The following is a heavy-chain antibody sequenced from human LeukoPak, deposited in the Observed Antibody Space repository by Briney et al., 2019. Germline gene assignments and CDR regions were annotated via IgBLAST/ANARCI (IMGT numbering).Heavy chain of an antibody. CDR1: GSIPFNSYS. CDR2: ITSNGETT. J-gene: IGHJ4*02. CDR3: AKMQGYFDY. Sequence: GGSLRLSCAASGSIPFNSYSMSWVRQAPGKGLEWVSAITSNGETTYYAGSVKVRFTNSRDNSQNMVYMQMNSRRAEDAATYYCAKMQGYFDYWGQGSLVTVSS. V-gene: IGHV3-23*01.